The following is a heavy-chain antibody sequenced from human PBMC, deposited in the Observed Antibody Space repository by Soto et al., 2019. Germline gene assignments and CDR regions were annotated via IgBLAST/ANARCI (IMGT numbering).Heavy chain of an antibody. D-gene: IGHD5-18*01. V-gene: IGHV1-18*01. Sequence: QVQLVQSGAEVKKPGASVKVSCKASGYTFTSYGISWVRQAPGQGLEWMGWISAYNGNTNYAQKLQGRVTMTTDTSTSTAYMELRSLRSDDTAVYYCARLARGYNHGSRENWFDPWGQGTLVTVSS. CDR3: ARLARGYNHGSRENWFDP. CDR2: ISAYNGNT. CDR1: GYTFTSYG. J-gene: IGHJ5*02.